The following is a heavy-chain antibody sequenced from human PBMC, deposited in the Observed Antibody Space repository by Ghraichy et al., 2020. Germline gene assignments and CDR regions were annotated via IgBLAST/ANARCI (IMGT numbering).Heavy chain of an antibody. V-gene: IGHV3-30-3*01. J-gene: IGHJ6*02. CDR1: GFTFSSYA. CDR2: ISYDGSNK. CDR3: ARGEYGNSWFSYYYYGMDV. Sequence: LSLTCAASGFTFSSYAMHWVRQAPGKGLEWVAVISYDGSNKYYADSVKGRFTISRDNSKNTLYLQMNSLRAEDTAVYYCARGEYGNSWFSYYYYGMDVWGQGTTVTVSS. D-gene: IGHD6-13*01.